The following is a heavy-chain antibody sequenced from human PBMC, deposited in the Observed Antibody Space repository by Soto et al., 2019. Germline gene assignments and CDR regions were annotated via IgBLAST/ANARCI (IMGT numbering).Heavy chain of an antibody. CDR2: IYSGGST. CDR1: GFTVSSNY. CDR3: ASYRYYDFWSVYYPHGATYHGMDV. V-gene: IGHV3-66*01. Sequence: GGSLRLSCAASGFTVSSNYMSWGRQAQGKGLEWVSVIYSGGSTYYADSVKGRFTITRDNSKNKLYLQMNSLRAEDTAVYYCASYRYYDFWSVYYPHGATYHGMDVWGQGTTVTVSS. J-gene: IGHJ6*02. D-gene: IGHD3-3*01.